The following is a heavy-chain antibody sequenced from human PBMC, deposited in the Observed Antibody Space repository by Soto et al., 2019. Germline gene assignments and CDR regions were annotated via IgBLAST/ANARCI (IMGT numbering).Heavy chain of an antibody. D-gene: IGHD3-9*01. V-gene: IGHV3-21*01. Sequence: EVQLVESGGGLVKPGGSLRLSCAASGFTFSSYSMNWVRQAPGKGLEWVSSISSSSSYIYYADSVKGRFTISRDNAKNSLYLQMNSLRAEDTAVHYCARDVHYDILTGYYVKSWFDPWGQGTLVTVSA. J-gene: IGHJ5*02. CDR1: GFTFSSYS. CDR2: ISSSSSYI. CDR3: ARDVHYDILTGYYVKSWFDP.